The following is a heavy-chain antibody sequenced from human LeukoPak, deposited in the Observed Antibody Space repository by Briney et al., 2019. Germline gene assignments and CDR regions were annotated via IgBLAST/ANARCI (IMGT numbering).Heavy chain of an antibody. V-gene: IGHV3-30-3*01. CDR1: GFTFSSYA. CDR3: AREKPFSDY. CDR2: ISYDGSNK. Sequence: PGGSLRLSCAASGFTFSSYAMHWVRQAPGKGLEWVAVISYDGSNKYYADSVKGRFTISRDNSKNTLYLQMNSLRAEDTAVYYCAREKPFSDYWGQGTLVTVSS. J-gene: IGHJ4*02. D-gene: IGHD1-14*01.